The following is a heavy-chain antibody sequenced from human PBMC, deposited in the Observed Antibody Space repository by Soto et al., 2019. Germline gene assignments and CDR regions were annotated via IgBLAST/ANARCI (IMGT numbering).Heavy chain of an antibody. J-gene: IGHJ3*02. Sequence: EVQLVESGGGLVQPGRSLRLSCAASGFTFDDYAMHWVRQAPGKGLEWVSGISWNSGSIGYADSVKGRFTISRDNAKNSLYLQMNGLRAEDTALYYCAKDPRWRVNTLLNAFDIWGQGTMVTVS. V-gene: IGHV3-9*01. CDR1: GFTFDDYA. CDR3: AKDPRWRVNTLLNAFDI. D-gene: IGHD4-17*01. CDR2: ISWNSGSI.